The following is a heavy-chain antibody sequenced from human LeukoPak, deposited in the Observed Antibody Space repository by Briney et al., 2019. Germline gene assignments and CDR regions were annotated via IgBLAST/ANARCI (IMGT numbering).Heavy chain of an antibody. Sequence: GRSLRLSCAASGFTFSSYGMHWVRQAPGKGLEWVAVISYDGSNKYYADSVKGRFTISRDNSKNTLYLQMNSLRAEDTAVYNCAGSADYYDSSGPGTDWFDPWGQGTLVTVSS. CDR2: ISYDGSNK. CDR3: AGSADYYDSSGPGTDWFDP. CDR1: GFTFSSYG. D-gene: IGHD3-22*01. J-gene: IGHJ5*02. V-gene: IGHV3-30*03.